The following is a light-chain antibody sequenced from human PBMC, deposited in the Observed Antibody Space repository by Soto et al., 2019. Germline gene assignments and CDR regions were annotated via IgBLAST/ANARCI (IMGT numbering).Light chain of an antibody. Sequence: DIQMTQSPSSLSASVGDRVTITCRASQSISSYLNWYQQKPGKAPKLLIYGASSLQSVVPSRFSASTSGTDFTLIISSLQPEDFATYYCQQSYTTPVTFGGGTKVEIK. J-gene: IGKJ4*01. CDR2: GAS. CDR1: QSISSY. CDR3: QQSYTTPVT. V-gene: IGKV1-39*01.